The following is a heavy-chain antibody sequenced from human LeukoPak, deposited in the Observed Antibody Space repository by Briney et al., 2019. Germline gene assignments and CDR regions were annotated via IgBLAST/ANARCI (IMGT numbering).Heavy chain of an antibody. CDR2: INHSGST. CDR1: GGSISSRSYY. J-gene: IGHJ6*03. V-gene: IGHV4-39*07. Sequence: PSETLSLTCTVSGGSISSRSYYWGWIRQPPGKGLEWIGEINHSGSTNYNPSLKSRVTISVDTSKNQFSLKLSSVTAADTAVYYCARGNRGRYSSSWYSSFTVYYYYMDVWGKGTTVTVSS. CDR3: ARGNRGRYSSSWYSSFTVYYYYMDV. D-gene: IGHD6-13*01.